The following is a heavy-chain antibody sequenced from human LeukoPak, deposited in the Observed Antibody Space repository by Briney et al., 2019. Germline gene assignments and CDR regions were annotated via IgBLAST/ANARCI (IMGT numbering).Heavy chain of an antibody. J-gene: IGHJ4*02. Sequence: GGSLRLSCAASGFTFTSYWMHWVRQAPGKGLVWLSRVNTDGTITSYADSLEGRFTISRDNAKNTVYLQMNSLRTEDTAVYYCARPGVGFDYWGQGALVTVSS. CDR3: ARPGVGFDY. CDR2: VNTDGTIT. CDR1: GFTFTSYW. V-gene: IGHV3-74*01.